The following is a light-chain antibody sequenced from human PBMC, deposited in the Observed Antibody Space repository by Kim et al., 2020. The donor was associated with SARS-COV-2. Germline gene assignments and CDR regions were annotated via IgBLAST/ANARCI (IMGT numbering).Light chain of an antibody. V-gene: IGKV1-39*01. CDR3: QQSYSTPIT. CDR2: AAS. J-gene: IGKJ5*01. CDR1: QSISSY. Sequence: ASVGDRVTITSRASQSISSYLNWYQQKPGKAPKLLIYAASSLKSGAPSRFSGSGSGTDFTLTISSLQPEDFATYYCQQSYSTPITFGQGTRLEIK.